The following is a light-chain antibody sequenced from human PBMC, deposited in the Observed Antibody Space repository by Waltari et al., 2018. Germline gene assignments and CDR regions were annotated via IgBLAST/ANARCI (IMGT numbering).Light chain of an antibody. J-gene: IGKJ4*01. CDR3: QQYNRWPPLT. Sequence: EIVLTQSPATLSLSPGERATLSCRASQSVSNYLAWYQQKPGQAPRLLIFDASTRATGVPARFRGSGSGTEFTLTISSLQSEDSAIYYCQQYNRWPPLTFGGGTKVEIK. CDR2: DAS. CDR1: QSVSNY. V-gene: IGKV3-15*01.